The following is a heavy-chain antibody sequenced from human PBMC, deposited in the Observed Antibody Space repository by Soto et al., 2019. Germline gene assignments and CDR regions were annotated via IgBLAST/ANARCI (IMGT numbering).Heavy chain of an antibody. D-gene: IGHD6-13*01. J-gene: IGHJ6*02. V-gene: IGHV6-1*01. CDR1: GDSVSSNSAA. CDR3: ASGYGSSWGVYYGMDV. Sequence: SQTLSLTCAISGDSVSSNSAAWNWIRQSPSRGLEWLGRTYYRSKWYNDYAVSVKSRITINPDTSKNQFSLQLNSVTPEDTAVYYCASGYGSSWGVYYGMDVWGQGTTVTVYS. CDR2: TYYRSKWYN.